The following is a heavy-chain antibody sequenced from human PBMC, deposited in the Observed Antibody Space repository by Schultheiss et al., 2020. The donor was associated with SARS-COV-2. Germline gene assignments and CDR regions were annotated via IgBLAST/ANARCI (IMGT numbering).Heavy chain of an antibody. V-gene: IGHV3-30-3*01. CDR3: TTDQRGSWSTNSNFDY. D-gene: IGHD6-13*01. Sequence: GGSLRLSCAASGFTFTNYPMSWVRQAPGKGLEWVAVISYDGSNKYYADSVKGRFTISRDNSKNTLYLQMNSLRAEDTAVYYCTTDQRGSWSTNSNFDYWGQGTLVTVSS. J-gene: IGHJ4*02. CDR2: ISYDGSNK. CDR1: GFTFTNYP.